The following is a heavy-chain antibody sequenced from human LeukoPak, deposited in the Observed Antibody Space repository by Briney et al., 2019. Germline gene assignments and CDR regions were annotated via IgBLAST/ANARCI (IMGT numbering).Heavy chain of an antibody. D-gene: IGHD6-19*01. J-gene: IGHJ4*02. CDR2: TYYRSKWYN. V-gene: IGHV6-1*01. CDR3: ARDFGTTGWHTFDY. Sequence: SQTLSLTCVVSGDSVSSKNGAWNWIRQSPSRGLEWLGRTYYRSKWYNDYAESMEGRMTISQDTSRNQYSLHLNSVTPDDTAVYYCARDFGTTGWHTFDYWGQGTLVTVSS. CDR1: GDSVSSKNGA.